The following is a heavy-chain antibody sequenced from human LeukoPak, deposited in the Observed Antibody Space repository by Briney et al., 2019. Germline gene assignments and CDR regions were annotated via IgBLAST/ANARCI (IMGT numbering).Heavy chain of an antibody. CDR2: IYYSGST. V-gene: IGHV4-59*01. CDR1: GGSISSYY. D-gene: IGHD5-18*01. Sequence: SETLSLTCTVSGGSISSYYWSWIRQPPGKGLEWIGYIYYSGSTNYNPSLKSRVTISVDTSKNQFSLKLSSVTAADMAVYYCARDRIQLWPNFYGMDVWGQGTTVTVSS. CDR3: ARDRIQLWPNFYGMDV. J-gene: IGHJ6*02.